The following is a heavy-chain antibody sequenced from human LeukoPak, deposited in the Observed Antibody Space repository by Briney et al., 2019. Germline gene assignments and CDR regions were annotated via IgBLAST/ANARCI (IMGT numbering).Heavy chain of an antibody. J-gene: IGHJ4*02. V-gene: IGHV3-74*01. CDR3: ARADDGANSWVNY. Sequence: GGSLRLSCAASGFTFSSYWMHWVREAPGKGLVWISRINSDGSGTSYADSVKGRFTISRDNAKNTLYLQMNSLRAEDTAVYYCARADDGANSWVNYWGQGTLVTVSS. CDR1: GFTFSSYW. D-gene: IGHD4-23*01. CDR2: INSDGSGT.